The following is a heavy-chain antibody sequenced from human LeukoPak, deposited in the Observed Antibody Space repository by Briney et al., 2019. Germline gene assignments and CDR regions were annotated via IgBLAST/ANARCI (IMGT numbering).Heavy chain of an antibody. V-gene: IGHV3-7*01. Sequence: PGGSLRLSCAASGFTLSIYWMSWVRQAPGKGLEWVANIKQDGSESHYVDSVKGRFTIARDDSKSTLYLQMESLRVEDTAIYYCARDPSQYHDSRSYRNFDSWGQGTLVIVSS. D-gene: IGHD3-16*02. CDR2: IKQDGSES. J-gene: IGHJ4*02. CDR3: ARDPSQYHDSRSYRNFDS. CDR1: GFTLSIYW.